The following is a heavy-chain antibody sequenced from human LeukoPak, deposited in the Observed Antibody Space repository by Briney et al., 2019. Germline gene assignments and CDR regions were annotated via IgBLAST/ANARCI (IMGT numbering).Heavy chain of an antibody. CDR1: GLTVSSEH. CDR3: ARDPSWFDP. V-gene: IGHV3-48*02. Sequence: GGSLRLSCVASGLTVSSEHMSWVRQAPGKGLEWVSYISSSSGTIYYADSVKGRFTISRDNAKNSLCLQMNSLRDEDTAVYFCARDPSWFDPWGQGTLVTVSS. CDR2: ISSSSGTI. J-gene: IGHJ5*02.